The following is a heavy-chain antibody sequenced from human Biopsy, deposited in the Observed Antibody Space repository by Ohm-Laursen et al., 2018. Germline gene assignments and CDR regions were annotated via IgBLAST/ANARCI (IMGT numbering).Heavy chain of an antibody. CDR3: ARGRGTSGWPYFAN. CDR2: IYSGGNT. Sequence: SDTLSLTCTVSGDSLSSGPDNWSWIRQPPGQGLEYIGFIYSGGNTNYNPSLQNRVTMSVDTSKNQFSLKLSSVIAADTAVYYCARGRGTSGWPYFANWGQGTLVIVSS. CDR1: GDSLSSGPDN. J-gene: IGHJ4*02. D-gene: IGHD6-19*01. V-gene: IGHV4-61*01.